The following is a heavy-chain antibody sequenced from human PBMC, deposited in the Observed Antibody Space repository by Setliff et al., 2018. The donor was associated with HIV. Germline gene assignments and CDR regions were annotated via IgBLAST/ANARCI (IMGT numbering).Heavy chain of an antibody. CDR3: AKDTYSTGWYTTDFYYYGMEV. CDR2: ISSRGTDT. CDR1: GFTFSSYT. Sequence: GGSLRLSCAASGFTFSSYTMHWVRQAPGKGLEWVSSISSRGTDTYYAGSVKGRFTISRHNTKNSLHLQMNSLRAEDTALYYCAKDTYSTGWYTTDFYYYGMEVWGQGTTVTVSS. D-gene: IGHD6-19*01. J-gene: IGHJ6*02. V-gene: IGHV3-21*04.